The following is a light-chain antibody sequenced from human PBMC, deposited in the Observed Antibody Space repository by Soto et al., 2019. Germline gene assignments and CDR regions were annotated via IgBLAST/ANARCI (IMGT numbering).Light chain of an antibody. Sequence: QSVLTQPPSVSGAPGQRVTISCTGSSSNIGAGYDVHWYQQLPGTAPKVLIYGNSNRPSGVPDRFSGSKSGTSASLAITGLQAEDEADYYCQSYDSSLSGWVFGGGTKL. CDR3: QSYDSSLSGWV. CDR1: SSNIGAGYD. V-gene: IGLV1-40*01. J-gene: IGLJ3*02. CDR2: GNS.